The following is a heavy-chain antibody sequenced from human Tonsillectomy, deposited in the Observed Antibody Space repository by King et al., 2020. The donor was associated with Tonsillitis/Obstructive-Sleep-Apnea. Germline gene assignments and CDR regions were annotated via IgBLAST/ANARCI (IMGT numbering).Heavy chain of an antibody. J-gene: IGHJ4*02. CDR3: VRGADY. CDR1: GFTFSRYW. Sequence: VQLVESGGGLVQPGGSLRLSCAASGFTFSRYWMHWVRPAPGKGLVWGSRINSYGGTTDYADSVKGRFTISRDNAKNTLYLQMNSLRAEDTAVYYCVRGADYWGQGTLVTVSS. CDR2: INSYGGTT. V-gene: IGHV3-74*01.